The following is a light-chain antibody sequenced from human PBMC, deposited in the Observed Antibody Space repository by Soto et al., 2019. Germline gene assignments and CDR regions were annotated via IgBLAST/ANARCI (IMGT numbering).Light chain of an antibody. CDR2: GAS. Sequence: EIVLTQSPGTLSLSHGERATLSCRASENVRNNYLAWYQQKPGQAPRLLISGASKKATGIPDRFSGSGSGTDFTLTINRLEPKDFAVYYCQQYSFMWTFGQGTKVDIK. V-gene: IGKV3-20*01. CDR3: QQYSFMWT. J-gene: IGKJ1*01. CDR1: ENVRNNY.